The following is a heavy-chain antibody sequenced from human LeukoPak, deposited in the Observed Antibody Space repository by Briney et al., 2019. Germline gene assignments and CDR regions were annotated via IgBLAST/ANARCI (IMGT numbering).Heavy chain of an antibody. V-gene: IGHV4-39*01. D-gene: IGHD3-10*01. J-gene: IGHJ4*02. CDR2: IYYSGTT. CDR1: SDVLNLGHYL. Sequence: SDTQSLPCSVSSDVLNLGHYLWRSIPRPPGKGLEWLETIYYSGTTYYNPSLKSRVTISVDISKNQFSLKLSSVTAADTAVYYCARLGGAATYFGSGNYYNSPFDYWGQGTLVTVSS. CDR3: ARLGGAATYFGSGNYYNSPFDY.